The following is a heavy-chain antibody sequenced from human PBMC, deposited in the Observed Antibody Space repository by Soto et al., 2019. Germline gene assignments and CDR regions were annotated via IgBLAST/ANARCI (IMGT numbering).Heavy chain of an antibody. CDR3: ARDVPRPPYDSSGYYSDY. D-gene: IGHD3-22*01. CDR2: ISSSGSSK. Sequence: EVQLVESGGGLVQPGGSLRLPCAASGFTFSSYEMNWVRQAPGKGLEWVSYISSSGSSKKYADSVKGRFTISRDNARNSLYLQVNSLRVEDTAVYYCARDVPRPPYDSSGYYSDYWGQGTLVTVSS. V-gene: IGHV3-48*03. J-gene: IGHJ4*02. CDR1: GFTFSSYE.